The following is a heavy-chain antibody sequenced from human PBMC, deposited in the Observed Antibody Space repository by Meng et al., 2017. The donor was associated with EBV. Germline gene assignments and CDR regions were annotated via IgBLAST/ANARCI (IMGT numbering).Heavy chain of an antibody. D-gene: IGHD3-9*01. CDR3: ARVSPKRYFDYLAPPDY. CDR2: LHHSGST. J-gene: IGHJ4*02. V-gene: IGHV4-34*01. CDR1: GGSVNGYF. Sequence: QVQLQQWGAGLLKPSEXLSLTCAVYGGSVNGYFWSWIRQPPGKGLEWIGELHHSGSTNYNPSLKSRLRISVDTSKNQFSLNLTSVTAADTAVYYCARVSPKRYFDYLAPPDYWDQGTLVTVAS.